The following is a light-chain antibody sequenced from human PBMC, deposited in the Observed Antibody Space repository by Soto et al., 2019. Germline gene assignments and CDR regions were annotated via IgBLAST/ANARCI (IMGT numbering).Light chain of an antibody. CDR3: QQRSDWPLT. J-gene: IGKJ4*01. CDR2: DVS. V-gene: IGKV3-11*01. CDR1: QSISTY. Sequence: EIVLTQSPATLSLSPGERATLSCRASQSISTYLAWYQQKPGQAPRLLIYDVSNRATGIPARFSGSGSGTDFTLTISSLEPEEFAGYYCQQRSDWPLTCGGGTKVEIK.